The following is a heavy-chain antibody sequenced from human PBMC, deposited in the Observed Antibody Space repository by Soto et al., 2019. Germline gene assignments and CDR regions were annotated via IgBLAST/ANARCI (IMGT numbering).Heavy chain of an antibody. CDR2: IIPVFGTT. Sequence: QEQLVQSGAEVKKPGSSVKVSCKDSGGLFSSFAISWVRQAPGQGLEWMGGIIPVFGTTNYAQKFQGRVTITADESTNTAYMELSRLTSDATAMYYCARGGGPYVWFNEFWGQGTQVTVSS. CDR1: GGLFSSFA. J-gene: IGHJ4*02. CDR3: ARGGGPYVWFNEF. D-gene: IGHD3-16*01. V-gene: IGHV1-69*01.